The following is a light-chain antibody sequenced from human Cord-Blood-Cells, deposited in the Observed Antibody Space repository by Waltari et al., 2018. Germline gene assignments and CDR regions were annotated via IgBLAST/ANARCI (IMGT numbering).Light chain of an antibody. J-gene: IGLJ2*01. CDR1: SSDVGGYNY. CDR2: EVS. V-gene: IGLV2-14*01. CDR3: SSYTSSSTLV. Sequence: QSALTQPASVSGSPGQSITISCTGTSSDVGGYNYVSWYQQHPGKAPKLMIYEVSNRPSGVSNRFSGCKSGHTASLTISGLQAEDEADYYCSSYTSSSTLVFGGGTKLTVL.